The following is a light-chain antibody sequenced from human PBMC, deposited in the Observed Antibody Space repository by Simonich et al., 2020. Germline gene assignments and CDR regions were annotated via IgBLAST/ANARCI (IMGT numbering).Light chain of an antibody. J-gene: IGLJ2*01. Sequence: NFMLTQPHSVSESPGKTVTISCTRSSGSIASNYVQWYQQRPGSGPTTVIYEDNQRPSGVPDRISGSIDSSSNSASLTISGLKTEDEADYYCQSYDSSNVVFGGGTKLTVL. V-gene: IGLV6-57*03. CDR2: EDN. CDR3: QSYDSSNVV. CDR1: SGSIASNY.